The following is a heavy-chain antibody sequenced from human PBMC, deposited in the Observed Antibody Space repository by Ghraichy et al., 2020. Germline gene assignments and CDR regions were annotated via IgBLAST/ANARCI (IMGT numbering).Heavy chain of an antibody. CDR1: GFTFSGFG. CDR2: TTNDGSGT. CDR3: AKRADYGDHRVSFDY. J-gene: IGHJ4*02. V-gene: IGHV3-30*18. D-gene: IGHD4-17*01. Sequence: GESLNISCAGSGFTFSGFGMHWVRQAPGKGLEWVAVTTNDGSGTSYVDSVKGRFTISKDNSKNTLYLQMNSLRTEDMAVYYCAKRADYGDHRVSFDYWGQGTLVTVSS.